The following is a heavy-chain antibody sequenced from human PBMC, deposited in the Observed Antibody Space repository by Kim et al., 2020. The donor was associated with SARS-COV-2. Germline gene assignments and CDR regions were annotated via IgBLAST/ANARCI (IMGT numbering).Heavy chain of an antibody. Sequence: SETLSLTCAVSGGSISSSNWWSWVRQPPGKGLEWIGEIYHSGSTNYNPSLKSRVTISVDKSKNRFSLKLSSVTAADTAVYYCARDGGNYYDSSAPSGGILWGQGTLVTVSS. J-gene: IGHJ4*02. CDR1: GGSISSSNW. CDR2: IYHSGST. V-gene: IGHV4-4*02. CDR3: ARDGGNYYDSSAPSGGIL. D-gene: IGHD3-22*01.